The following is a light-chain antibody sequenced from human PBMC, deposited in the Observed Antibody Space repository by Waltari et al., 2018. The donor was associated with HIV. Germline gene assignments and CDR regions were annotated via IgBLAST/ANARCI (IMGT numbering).Light chain of an antibody. J-gene: IGLJ2*01. CDR1: SSDVGRYDY. V-gene: IGLV2-8*01. CDR2: EVN. CDR3: SSYAGINPVI. Sequence: HSALTPPPSASGSLGQSVTISCTGSSSDVGRYDYVSWYQQHPGKAPNLLIFEVNKRPSGVPDRFSGSKSGNTASLTVSGLQAEDEAEYSCSSYAGINPVIFGGGTTLTVL.